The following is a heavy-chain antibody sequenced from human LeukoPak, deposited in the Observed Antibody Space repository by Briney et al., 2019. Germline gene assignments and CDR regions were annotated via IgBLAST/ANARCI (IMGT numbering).Heavy chain of an antibody. J-gene: IGHJ6*02. D-gene: IGHD6-13*01. CDR2: IYSGGST. V-gene: IGHV3-53*01. CDR1: GFTVSSNY. CDR3: ARVSFPPYSSSWYDYYGMDV. Sequence: GGSLRLSCAASGFTVSSNYMSWVRQAPGKGLEWVSVIYSGGSTYYADSVKGRFTISRDNSKNTLYLQMNSLRAEDTAVYYCARVSFPPYSSSWYDYYGMDVWGQGTTVTVSS.